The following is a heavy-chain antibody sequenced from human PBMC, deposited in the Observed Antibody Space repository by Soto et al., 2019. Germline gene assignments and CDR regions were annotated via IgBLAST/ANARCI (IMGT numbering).Heavy chain of an antibody. CDR1: GYSFTSYW. CDR3: ARLGIQLWPYSSPYGSGSYNDAFDI. CDR2: IYPGDSDT. Sequence: PGESLKISCKGSGYSFTSYWIGWVRQMPGKGLEWMGIIYPGDSDTRYSPSFQGQVTISADKSISTAYLQWSSLKASDTAMYYCARLGIQLWPYSSPYGSGSYNDAFDIWGQGTMVTVSS. V-gene: IGHV5-51*01. J-gene: IGHJ3*02. D-gene: IGHD3-10*01.